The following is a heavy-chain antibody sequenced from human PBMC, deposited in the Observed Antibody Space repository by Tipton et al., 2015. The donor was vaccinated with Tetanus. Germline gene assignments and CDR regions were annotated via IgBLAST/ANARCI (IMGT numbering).Heavy chain of an antibody. CDR3: ARDKRLSGELLGIGAFDI. CDR2: SYSGGNYA. J-gene: IGHJ3*02. D-gene: IGHD3-10*01. V-gene: IGHV3-23*03. CDR1: GFTFDSYA. Sequence: SLRLSCAASGFTFDSYAMNWVRQAPGKGLEWVSVSYSGGNYAYYADSVKGRFTTSRDDSKNTLYLHMTSLRAEDTAVYYCARDKRLSGELLGIGAFDIWGQGTLVTVSS.